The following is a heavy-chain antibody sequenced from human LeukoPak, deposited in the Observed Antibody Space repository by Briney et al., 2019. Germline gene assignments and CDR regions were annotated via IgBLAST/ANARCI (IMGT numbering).Heavy chain of an antibody. D-gene: IGHD5-12*01. CDR3: VKGGHKLDIQTTHYYYGLDV. J-gene: IGHJ6*02. CDR1: GFTLSDHW. V-gene: IGHV3-74*03. Sequence: GGSLRLSCVASGFTLSDHWMYWVRQGPSRGLAHVSRVESDASRTAYADSVKGRFTISRDDAKNTMYLQMNSLRVEDTAVYYCVKGGHKLDIQTTHYYYGLDVWGQGTTVAVS. CDR2: VESDASRT.